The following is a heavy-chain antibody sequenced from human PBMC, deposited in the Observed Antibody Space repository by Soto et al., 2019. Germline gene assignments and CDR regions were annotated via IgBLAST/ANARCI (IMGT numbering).Heavy chain of an antibody. J-gene: IGHJ4*02. CDR1: GGTFSSYT. CDR3: AKSTNNWNDVGYFDY. D-gene: IGHD1-1*01. Sequence: QVQLVQSGAEVKKPGSSVKVSCKASGGTFSSYTISWVRQAPGQGLEWMGRIIPILGIANYAQKFQCRVTITADKYTSTAYMELSSLRSEDTAVYYCAKSTNNWNDVGYFDYWGQGTLVTVSS. CDR2: IIPILGIA. V-gene: IGHV1-69*02.